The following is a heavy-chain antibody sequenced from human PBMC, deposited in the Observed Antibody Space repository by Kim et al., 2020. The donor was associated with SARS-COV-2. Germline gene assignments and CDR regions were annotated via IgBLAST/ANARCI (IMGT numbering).Heavy chain of an antibody. V-gene: IGHV1-69*13. CDR1: GGTFSSYA. CDR2: IIPIFGTA. J-gene: IGHJ6*02. D-gene: IGHD1-26*01. Sequence: SVKVSCKASGGTFSSYAISWVRQAPGQGLEWMGGIIPIFGTANYAQKFQGRVTITADESTSTAYMELSSLRSEDTAVYYCASPFSAEGDIVGAPGYYYGMDVWGQGTTVTVSS. CDR3: ASPFSAEGDIVGAPGYYYGMDV.